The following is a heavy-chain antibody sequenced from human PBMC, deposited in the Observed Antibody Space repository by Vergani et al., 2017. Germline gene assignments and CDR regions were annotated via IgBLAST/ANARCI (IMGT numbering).Heavy chain of an antibody. CDR3: ATKSCGTPGCQIGYFRE. J-gene: IGHJ1*01. D-gene: IGHD1-1*01. CDR1: GFTFSTLA. CDR2: ISYDGTQK. V-gene: IGHV3-30*03. Sequence: VQLLESGGGLVQPGGSLRLSCAASGFTFSTLAMNWVRQAPGKGLEWGAVISYDGTQKYYADSWKGRFTISRDNSKSTLYLQMNSLRTEDTAVYYCATKSCGTPGCQIGYFREWGQGTLVTVSS.